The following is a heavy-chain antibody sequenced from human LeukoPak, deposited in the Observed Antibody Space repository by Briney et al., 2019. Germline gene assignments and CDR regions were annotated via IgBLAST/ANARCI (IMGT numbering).Heavy chain of an antibody. Sequence: ASVKVSCKASGYTFTGYYMHWVRQAPGQGLEWMGWINPNSGGTKYAQKFQGRVTMTRDTSISTAYMDLSRLRSDDTAVYYCARGHFVNYDYVWGSYRYESYFDYWGQGTLVTVSS. J-gene: IGHJ4*02. D-gene: IGHD3-16*02. CDR2: INPNSGGT. V-gene: IGHV1-2*02. CDR3: ARGHFVNYDYVWGSYRYESYFDY. CDR1: GYTFTGYY.